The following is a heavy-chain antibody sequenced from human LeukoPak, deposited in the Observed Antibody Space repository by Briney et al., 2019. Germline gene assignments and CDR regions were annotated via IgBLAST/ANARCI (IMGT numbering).Heavy chain of an antibody. Sequence: SETQSLTCTVSGGSISSYYWSWIRQPPGKGLEWIGYIYYSGSTNYNPSLKSRVTISVDTSKNQFSLMLSSVTAADTAVYYCAGERGEEYSSGWYKTNYFDNWGQGIRVTVSS. D-gene: IGHD6-19*01. J-gene: IGHJ4*02. CDR2: IYYSGST. V-gene: IGHV4-59*01. CDR1: GGSISSYY. CDR3: AGERGEEYSSGWYKTNYFDN.